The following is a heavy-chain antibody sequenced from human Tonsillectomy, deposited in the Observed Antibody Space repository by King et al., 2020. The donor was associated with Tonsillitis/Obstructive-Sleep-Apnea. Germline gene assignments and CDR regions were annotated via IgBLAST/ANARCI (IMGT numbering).Heavy chain of an antibody. V-gene: IGHV3-21*01. J-gene: IGHJ4*02. D-gene: IGHD5-12*01. CDR3: AIEEYSGYDPTLDY. CDR2: ISSSSFYI. CDR1: GFTFSSYS. Sequence: QLVQSGGGLVKPGGSLRLSCAASGFTFSSYSMNWVRQAPGKGLEWVSSISSSSFYIYYADSVKGRFTISRDNAKNSLYLQMNSLRAEDTAVYYCAIEEYSGYDPTLDYWGQGTLVTVSS.